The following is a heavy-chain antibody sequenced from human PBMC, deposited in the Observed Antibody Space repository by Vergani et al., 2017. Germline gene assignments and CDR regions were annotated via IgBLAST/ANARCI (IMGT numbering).Heavy chain of an antibody. Sequence: QVQLVQSGAEVKKPGSSVEVSCKASGGTFSSYTISWVRQAPGQGLEWMGRIIPILGIANYAQKFQGRVTITADKSTGTAYMELSSLRAEGTAVYYCATSSGWYWFDPWGQGTLVTVSS. V-gene: IGHV1-69*02. J-gene: IGHJ5*02. D-gene: IGHD6-19*01. CDR2: IIPILGIA. CDR1: GGTFSSYT. CDR3: ATSSGWYWFDP.